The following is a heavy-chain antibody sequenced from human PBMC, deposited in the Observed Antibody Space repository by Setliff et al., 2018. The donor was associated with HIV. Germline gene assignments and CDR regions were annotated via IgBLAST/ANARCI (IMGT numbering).Heavy chain of an antibody. CDR1: GGSISSGDYY. Sequence: SETLSLTCTVSGGSISSGDYYWSWIRQHPRKGLEWSGYIYYTGSTYYNPSLKSRVTISVDTSKNPFSLKLSSVTAADTAVYYCARAPFYYGPGSYQTFDYWGQGTLVTVSS. CDR3: ARAPFYYGPGSYQTFDY. CDR2: IYYTGST. D-gene: IGHD3-10*01. V-gene: IGHV4-31*03. J-gene: IGHJ4*02.